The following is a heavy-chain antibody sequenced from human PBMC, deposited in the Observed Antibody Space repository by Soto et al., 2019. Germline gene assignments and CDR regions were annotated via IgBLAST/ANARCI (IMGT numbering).Heavy chain of an antibody. CDR2: IYSGGST. CDR1: GFTVSSNY. D-gene: IGHD2-2*01. CDR3: ARGAHYCSSTSCYVLLDY. V-gene: IGHV3-53*04. J-gene: IGHJ4*02. Sequence: GGSLRLSCAASGFTVSSNYMSWVRQAPGKGLEWVSVIYSGGSTYYADSVKGRFTISRHNSKNTLYLQMNSLRAEDTAVYYCARGAHYCSSTSCYVLLDYWGQGTLVTVSS.